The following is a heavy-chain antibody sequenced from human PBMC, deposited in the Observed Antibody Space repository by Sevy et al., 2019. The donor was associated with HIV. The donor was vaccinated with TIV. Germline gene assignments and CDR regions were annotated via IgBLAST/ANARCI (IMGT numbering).Heavy chain of an antibody. D-gene: IGHD3-3*01. Sequence: GGSLRLSXAASXXXFSDYYMSWIRXAPGKGLEWVSYISSSSSYTNYADSVKGRFTISRDNAKNSLYLQMNSLRAEDTAVYYCASQYDFWSXYYLXAXXXXXXGTMVTXSS. CDR2: ISSSSSYT. CDR1: XXXFSDYY. CDR3: ASQYDFWSXYYLXAXXX. J-gene: IGHJ3*01. V-gene: IGHV3-11*06.